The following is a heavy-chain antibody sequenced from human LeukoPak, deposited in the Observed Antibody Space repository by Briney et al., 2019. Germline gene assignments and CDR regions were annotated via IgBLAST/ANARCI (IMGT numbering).Heavy chain of an antibody. CDR3: ARGLFGSGSYLRY. J-gene: IGHJ4*02. CDR2: INHSGST. D-gene: IGHD3-10*01. V-gene: IGHV4-34*01. Sequence: PSETLSLTCAVYGGSFSDYYWSWIRQPPGKGLEWIGEINHSGSTNYNPSLKSRVTISVDTSKNQFSLKLSSVTAADTAVYYCARGLFGSGSYLRYWGQGTLVTVSS. CDR1: GGSFSDYY.